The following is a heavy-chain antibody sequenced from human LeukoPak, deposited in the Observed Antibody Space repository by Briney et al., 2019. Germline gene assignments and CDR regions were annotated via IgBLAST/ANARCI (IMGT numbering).Heavy chain of an antibody. Sequence: PGGSLRLSCAASGFTFSSYGMHWVRQAPGKGLEWVAVISYDGSNKYYADSVKGRFTISRDNSKNTLYLQMNSLRAEDTAVYYCAKVATRITMIVVVPTDAFDIWGQGTMVTVSS. CDR3: AKVATRITMIVVVPTDAFDI. J-gene: IGHJ3*02. D-gene: IGHD3-22*01. V-gene: IGHV3-30*18. CDR2: ISYDGSNK. CDR1: GFTFSSYG.